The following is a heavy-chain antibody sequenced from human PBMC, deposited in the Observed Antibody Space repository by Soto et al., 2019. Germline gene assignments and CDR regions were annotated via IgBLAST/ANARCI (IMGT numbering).Heavy chain of an antibody. V-gene: IGHV3-64D*08. CDR3: VAGKLLTFEY. J-gene: IGHJ4*02. D-gene: IGHD3-10*01. CDR1: GFTFSVYK. CDR2: ISNNGDSS. Sequence: PGGSLRLSCSASGFTFSVYKMHWVRQAPGKGLDYVSGISNNGDSSSYADSVKGRFTIFRDNSKNTLYFEMSSLKPEDTAVYYCVAGKLLTFEYWGQGTQVTVSS.